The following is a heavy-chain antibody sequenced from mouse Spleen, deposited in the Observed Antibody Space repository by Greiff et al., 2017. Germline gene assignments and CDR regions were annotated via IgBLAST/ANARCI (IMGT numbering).Heavy chain of an antibody. CDR3: ARQGDYYRTGTWFAY. Sequence: EVMLVESGGGLVKLGGSLKLSCAASGFTFSSYAMSWVRQTPEKRLEWVATISSGGGNTYYPDSVKGRFTISRDNAKNTLYLQMSSLKSEDTAMYYCARQGDYYRTGTWFAYWGQGTLVTVSA. D-gene: IGHD2-14*01. V-gene: IGHV5-9*01. CDR2: ISSGGGNT. J-gene: IGHJ3*01. CDR1: GFTFSSYA.